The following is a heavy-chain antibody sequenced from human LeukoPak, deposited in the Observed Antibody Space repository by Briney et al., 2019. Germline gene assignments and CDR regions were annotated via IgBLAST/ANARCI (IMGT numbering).Heavy chain of an antibody. CDR1: GSSINVYY. V-gene: IGHV4-59*12. D-gene: IGHD3-16*01. J-gene: IGHJ3*01. Sequence: SETLSLTCTVSGSSINVYYWSWIRQSPGKGLEWIAYISYSGSTNYNPSLKSRVTISVDTSKNQFSLKLSSVTAADTAVYYCARGNFEYVWGSYPLIWWGQGTMVTVSS. CDR2: ISYSGST. CDR3: ARGNFEYVWGSYPLIW.